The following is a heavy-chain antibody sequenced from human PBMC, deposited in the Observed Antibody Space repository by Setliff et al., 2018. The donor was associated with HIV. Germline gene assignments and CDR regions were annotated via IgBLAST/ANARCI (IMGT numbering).Heavy chain of an antibody. D-gene: IGHD3-10*01. Sequence: SETLSLTCTVSGFSISTGHYWGWVRQSPGEGLEWIGSVYHSGSTYYAASLKSRVTISVDTSKNQFSLKLTSVTAADAAVYYCARQPPLSALQVWFGDYWGQGILVTVSS. V-gene: IGHV4-38-2*02. CDR3: ARQPPLSALQVWFGDY. CDR1: GFSISTGHY. J-gene: IGHJ4*02. CDR2: VYHSGST.